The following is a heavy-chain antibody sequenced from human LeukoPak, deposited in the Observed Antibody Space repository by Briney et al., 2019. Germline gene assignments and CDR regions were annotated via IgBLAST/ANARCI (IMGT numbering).Heavy chain of an antibody. CDR2: IFYSGST. J-gene: IGHJ5*02. CDR3: ARGGSTLDP. V-gene: IGHV4-39*07. CDR1: GGSISTSSYY. Sequence: PSETLSLTCTVSGGSISTSSYYWGWVRQPPGKGLEWIGNIFYSGSTYYSPSLKSRVTISLDTSRNQFSLKLNSVTAADTAVYYCARGGSTLDPWGQGTLVTVSS. D-gene: IGHD2-2*01.